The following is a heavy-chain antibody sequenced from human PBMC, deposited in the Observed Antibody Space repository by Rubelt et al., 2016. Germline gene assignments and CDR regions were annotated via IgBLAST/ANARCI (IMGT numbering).Heavy chain of an antibody. CDR2: IKSKTDGGTT. J-gene: IGHJ6*02. D-gene: IGHD1-26*01. V-gene: IGHV3-15*01. Sequence: GLEWVGRIKSKTDGGTTDYAAPVKGRFTISRDDSKNTLYLQMNSLKTEDTAVYYCTTFGSLLSRGGYYGMDVWGQGTTVTVSS. CDR3: TTFGSLLSRGGYYGMDV.